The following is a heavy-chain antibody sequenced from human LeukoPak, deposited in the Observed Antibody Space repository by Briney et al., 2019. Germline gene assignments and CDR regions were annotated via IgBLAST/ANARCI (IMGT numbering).Heavy chain of an antibody. CDR2: IINDGSYT. CDR1: GFTFSPVW. V-gene: IGHV3-74*01. J-gene: IGHJ4*02. CDR3: AKDFRIGYSAHFDY. Sequence: GESLRLSCAASGFTFSPVWMHWVRQAPGKGLMWVSHIINDGSYTTYADSVKGRFSISRDNSKNTLYLQMDSLRGEDTAVYYCAKDFRIGYSAHFDYWGQGALVTVSS. D-gene: IGHD2-21*01.